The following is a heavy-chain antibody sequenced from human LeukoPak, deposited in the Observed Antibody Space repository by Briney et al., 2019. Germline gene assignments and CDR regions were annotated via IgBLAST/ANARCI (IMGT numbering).Heavy chain of an antibody. Sequence: SETLSLTCAVSGGSISSSSYYWGWIRQPPGKGLEWIGSIYYSGSTYYNPSLKSRVTISVDTSKNQFSLKLSSVTAADTAVYYCARHITMVRGVIINWFDPWGQGTLVTVSS. V-gene: IGHV4-39*01. J-gene: IGHJ5*02. CDR3: ARHITMVRGVIINWFDP. CDR1: GGSISSSSYY. D-gene: IGHD3-10*01. CDR2: IYYSGST.